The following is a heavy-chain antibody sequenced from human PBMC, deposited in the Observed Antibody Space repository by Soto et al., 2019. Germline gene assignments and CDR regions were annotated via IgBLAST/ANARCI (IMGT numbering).Heavy chain of an antibody. J-gene: IGHJ4*02. Sequence: SETLSLTCTVSGGSISSYYWAWIRQPPGKGLECIGYIYYSGSTNYNASLKSRVTISLDKSKNKFSLQLNSVTAADTAVYYCARLPRCYGGRCYSAPVFFDYWGQGTLVTVSS. V-gene: IGHV4-59*12. CDR2: IYYSGST. CDR1: GGSISSYY. D-gene: IGHD2-15*01. CDR3: ARLPRCYGGRCYSAPVFFDY.